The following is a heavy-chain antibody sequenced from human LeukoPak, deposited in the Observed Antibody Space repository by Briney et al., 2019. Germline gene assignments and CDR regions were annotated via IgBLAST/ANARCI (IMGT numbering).Heavy chain of an antibody. V-gene: IGHV3-30*18. CDR2: ISYDGSDK. J-gene: IGHJ4*02. D-gene: IGHD3-10*01. Sequence: GRSLRLSCAASGFTFSTYGMHWVRQAPGEGLEWVAVISYDGSDKYYADSVEGRFTISRDNSENTLYVQMNSLRAEDTAIYYCAKGPYYGSGTHDDWGQGTLVTVS. CDR3: AKGPYYGSGTHDD. CDR1: GFTFSTYG.